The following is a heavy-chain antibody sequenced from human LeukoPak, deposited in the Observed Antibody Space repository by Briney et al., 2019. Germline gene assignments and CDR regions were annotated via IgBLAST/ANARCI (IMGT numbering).Heavy chain of an antibody. CDR1: GFTFSSYA. CDR2: ISGSGGST. Sequence: GGSLRLSCAASGFTFSSYAMSWVRQAPGKGLEWVSAISGSGGSTYYADSVKGRFTISRDNSKNTLYLQMNSLRAEDTAVYYCAKDGVEQWLVLSYYYYYMDVWGKGTTVTVSS. V-gene: IGHV3-23*01. CDR3: AKDGVEQWLVLSYYYYYMDV. D-gene: IGHD6-19*01. J-gene: IGHJ6*03.